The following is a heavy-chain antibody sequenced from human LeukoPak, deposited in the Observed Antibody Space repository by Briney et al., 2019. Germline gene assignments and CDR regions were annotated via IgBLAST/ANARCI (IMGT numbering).Heavy chain of an antibody. D-gene: IGHD6-19*01. V-gene: IGHV3-74*03. Sequence: GGSLRLSCEASGFTLGRHWMHWVRQAPGKGPVWVARINTDESDTMYADAVRGRFVISRDNAKNTLFLQMNSLRAEDTAVYYCARGDEFSSGWTFDYWGQGTLVTVSS. CDR1: GFTLGRHW. J-gene: IGHJ4*02. CDR3: ARGDEFSSGWTFDY. CDR2: INTDESDT.